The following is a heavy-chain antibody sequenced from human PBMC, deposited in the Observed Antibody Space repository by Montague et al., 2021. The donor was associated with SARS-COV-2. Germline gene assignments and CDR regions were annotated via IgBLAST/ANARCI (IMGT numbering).Heavy chain of an antibody. J-gene: IGHJ3*01. D-gene: IGHD6-19*01. CDR3: ARGWAFAP. CDR2: VYYNGDT. CDR1: GGSTASHY. V-gene: IGHV4-59*08. Sequence: SETLSLTCTVSGGSTASHYWNCIRQPSGKRPEWIGYVYYNGDTKYNPSLQSRVTNSIDTSVNQFSLRLNSVTAADTAVYFCARGWAFAPWGQGRLVTVSS.